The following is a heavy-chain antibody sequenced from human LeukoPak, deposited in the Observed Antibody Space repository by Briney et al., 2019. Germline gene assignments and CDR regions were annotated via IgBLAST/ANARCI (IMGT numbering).Heavy chain of an antibody. D-gene: IGHD2-15*01. J-gene: IGHJ5*02. CDR1: GGSISSYY. V-gene: IGHV4-59*08. Sequence: SETLSLTCTVSGGSISSYYWSWIRQPPGKGLEWIGYIYYSGSTNYNPSLKSRVTISVDTSKNQFSLKLSSVTAADTAVYYCARRNLGYCSGGSCYPPVNWFDPWGQGTLVTVSS. CDR2: IYYSGST. CDR3: ARRNLGYCSGGSCYPPVNWFDP.